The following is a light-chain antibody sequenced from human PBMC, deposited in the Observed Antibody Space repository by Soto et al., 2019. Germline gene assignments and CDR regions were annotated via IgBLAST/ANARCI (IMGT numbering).Light chain of an antibody. CDR3: QQSYSNPLT. J-gene: IGKJ4*01. V-gene: IGKV1-39*01. CDR2: VAS. CDR1: ETITRY. Sequence: DIQMTQSPSSLSASVGETVIISCRASETITRYLNWYQSKPGKAPRLLISVASSLQSGVPSRFSGSYSGTDFTLTISSLQPEDFATYYCQQSYSNPLTFGGGTKVEMK.